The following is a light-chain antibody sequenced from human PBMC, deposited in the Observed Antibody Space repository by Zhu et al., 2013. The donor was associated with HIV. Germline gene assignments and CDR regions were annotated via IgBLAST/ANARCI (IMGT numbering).Light chain of an antibody. J-gene: IGLJ3*02. CDR1: SSNIGSNY. Sequence: QSVLTQPPSASGTPGQRVTISCSGSSSNIGSNYVYWYQQLPGTAPKLLIYRNNQRPSGVPDRFSGSKSGTSASLAISGVQSEDEAFYYCSSWDDSLDVVFGGGTKLTVL. CDR3: SSWDDSLDVV. CDR2: RNN. V-gene: IGLV1-47*01.